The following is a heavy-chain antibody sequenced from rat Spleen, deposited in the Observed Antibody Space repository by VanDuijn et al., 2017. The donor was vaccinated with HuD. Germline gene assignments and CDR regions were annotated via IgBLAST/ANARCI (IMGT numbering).Heavy chain of an antibody. D-gene: IGHD1-7*01. J-gene: IGHJ2*01. CDR2: ISTSGSRT. V-gene: IGHV5-25*01. CDR1: GFTFSNYY. CDR3: SRQSYTMGPYYFDC. Sequence: EVQLVESGGGLVQPGRSLKLSCEASGFTFSNYYMAWVRQAPKKGLEWVATISTSGSRTYNPDSVKGRFTISRDNAKSSLYLQMNSLKSEDTATYYCSRQSYTMGPYYFDCWGQGVMVTVSS.